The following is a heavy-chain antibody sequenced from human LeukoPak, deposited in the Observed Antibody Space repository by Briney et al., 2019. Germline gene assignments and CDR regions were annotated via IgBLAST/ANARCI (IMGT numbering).Heavy chain of an antibody. J-gene: IGHJ5*02. CDR1: GGSISSYY. V-gene: IGHV4-59*12. D-gene: IGHD6-13*01. CDR3: ARYRIGSSWYNWFDP. Sequence: SETLSLTCTVSGGSISSYYWSWIRQPPGKGLEWIGYIYYSGSTNYNPSLKSRVTISVDTSKNQFSLKLSSVTAADTAVYYCARYRIGSSWYNWFDPWGQGTLVTVSS. CDR2: IYYSGST.